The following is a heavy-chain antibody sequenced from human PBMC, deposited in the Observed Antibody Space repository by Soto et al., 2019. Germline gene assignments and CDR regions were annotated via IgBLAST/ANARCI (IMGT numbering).Heavy chain of an antibody. J-gene: IGHJ5*02. Sequence: QVQLVQSGAEVKKPGSSVKVSCKASGGTFSSYAISWVRQAPGQGLEWMGGIIPIVGTANYTQKFQGRVKMTADESTSTAYMERSSLRAEDTAVYYCARGADSGSYHHWFDPWGQGTLVTVSS. D-gene: IGHD1-26*01. CDR3: ARGADSGSYHHWFDP. V-gene: IGHV1-69*01. CDR2: IIPIVGTA. CDR1: GGTFSSYA.